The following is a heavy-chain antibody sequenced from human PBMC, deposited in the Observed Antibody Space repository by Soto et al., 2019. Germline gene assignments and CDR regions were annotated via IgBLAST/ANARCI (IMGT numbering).Heavy chain of an antibody. CDR1: GGSVSSGSYY. CDR3: ARTRDFWSGNDAFDI. J-gene: IGHJ3*02. D-gene: IGHD3-3*01. V-gene: IGHV4-61*01. Sequence: PSETLSLTCTVSGGSVSSGSYYWSWIRQPPGKGLEWIGYMYYSGSTNYNPSLKSRVTISLDTPKNQFSLKLSSVTAADTAVYFCARTRDFWSGNDAFDIWGQGTMVTVSS. CDR2: MYYSGST.